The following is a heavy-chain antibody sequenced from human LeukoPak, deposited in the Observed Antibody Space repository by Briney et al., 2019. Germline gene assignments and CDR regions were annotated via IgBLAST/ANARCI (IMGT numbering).Heavy chain of an antibody. CDR1: GYTFTSHG. J-gene: IGHJ5*02. V-gene: IGHV1-18*01. CDR3: ARDGTPGTTFRFDP. D-gene: IGHD1-1*01. Sequence: ASVNVSCKASGYTFTSHGISWVRQAPGQGLEWMGWISAFSGKTNYAQTVQGRVTMTTDTSTNTVYMELKSLRSDDTAMYYCARDGTPGTTFRFDPWGQGTLVTVSS. CDR2: ISAFSGKT.